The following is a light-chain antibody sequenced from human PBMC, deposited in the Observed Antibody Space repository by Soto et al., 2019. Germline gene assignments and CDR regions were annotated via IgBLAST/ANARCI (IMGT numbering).Light chain of an antibody. CDR1: SSNIGSNT. CDR2: YNN. CDR3: AAWDDSLSGYV. J-gene: IGLJ1*01. Sequence: QSVLTQPPSASGTPGQRVTISCSGSSSNIGSNTVNWYQQLPGTAPTLLIYYNNQRPSGVPDRFSGSKSGTSASLAISGLQSEDEAHYYCAAWDDSLSGYVFGTGTKLTVL. V-gene: IGLV1-44*01.